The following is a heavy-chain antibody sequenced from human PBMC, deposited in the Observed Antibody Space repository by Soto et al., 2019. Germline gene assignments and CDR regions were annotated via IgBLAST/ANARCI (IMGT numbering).Heavy chain of an antibody. J-gene: IGHJ6*02. Sequence: LRLSCAASGLTFSSYSMHWVRQVPGKGLEWVSGISWNGGSIGYADSVKGRFSISRDNAKNSLYLQMNSLRVEDTALYYCAKSMGGTANGMGVWGQGTTVTVSS. D-gene: IGHD2-21*02. CDR2: ISWNGGSI. V-gene: IGHV3-9*01. CDR3: AKSMGGTANGMGV. CDR1: GLTFSSYS.